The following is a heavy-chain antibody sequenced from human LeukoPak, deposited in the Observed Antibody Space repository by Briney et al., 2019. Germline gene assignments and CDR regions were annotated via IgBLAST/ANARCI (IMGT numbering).Heavy chain of an antibody. Sequence: GSSVKVSCKASGGTFSSYAISWVRQAPGQGLEWRGGIIPIFGTANYAQKFQGRVTITADESTSTAYMELSSLRSEDTAVYYCARDTRLLRWYPLDYWGQGTLVTVSS. CDR3: ARDTRLLRWYPLDY. CDR1: GGTFSSYA. J-gene: IGHJ4*02. D-gene: IGHD4-23*01. CDR2: IIPIFGTA. V-gene: IGHV1-69*01.